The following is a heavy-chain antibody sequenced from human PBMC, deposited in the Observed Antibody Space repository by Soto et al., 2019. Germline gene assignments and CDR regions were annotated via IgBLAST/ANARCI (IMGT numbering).Heavy chain of an antibody. CDR2: ISAYNGNT. D-gene: IGHD4-17*01. V-gene: IGHV1-18*01. J-gene: IGHJ4*02. CDR1: GYTFTSYG. Sequence: XSVKVSCKASGYTFTSYGISLVRHAPGQGLEWMGWISAYNGNTNYAQKLQGRVTMTTDTSTSTAYMELRSLRSDDTAVYYCARDHDYGDYGPYFDYWGQGTLVTVSS. CDR3: ARDHDYGDYGPYFDY.